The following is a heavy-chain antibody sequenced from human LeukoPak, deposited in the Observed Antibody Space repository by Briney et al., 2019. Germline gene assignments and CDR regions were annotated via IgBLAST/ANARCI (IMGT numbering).Heavy chain of an antibody. D-gene: IGHD1-26*01. CDR2: IYSGGST. V-gene: IGHV3-53*01. J-gene: IGHJ4*02. CDR3: AKGEVGATMASDY. Sequence: GGSLRLSCAASGFTVSSNYMSWVRQAPGKGLEWVSVIYSGGSTYYADSVKGRFTISRDNSKNTLYLQMNSLRAEDTAVYYCAKGEVGATMASDYWGQGTLVAVSS. CDR1: GFTVSSNY.